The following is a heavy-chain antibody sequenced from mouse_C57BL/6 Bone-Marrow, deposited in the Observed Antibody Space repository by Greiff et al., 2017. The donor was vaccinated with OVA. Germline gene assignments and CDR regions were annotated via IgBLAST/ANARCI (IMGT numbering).Heavy chain of an antibody. CDR3: ARLPIYYDYDEGAWFAY. CDR1: GFTFSDYG. D-gene: IGHD2-4*01. CDR2: ISSGSSTI. J-gene: IGHJ3*01. Sequence: VQLKESGGGLVKPGGSLKLSCAASGFTFSDYGMHWVRQAPEKGLEWVAYISSGSSTIYYADTVKGRFTISRDNAKNTLFLQMTSLRSEDTAMYYCARLPIYYDYDEGAWFAYWGQGTLVTVSA. V-gene: IGHV5-17*01.